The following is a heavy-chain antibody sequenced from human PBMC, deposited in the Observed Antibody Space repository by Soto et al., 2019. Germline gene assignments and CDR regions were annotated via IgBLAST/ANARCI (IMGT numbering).Heavy chain of an antibody. Sequence: PSVKVSCKASGYTFTGYYMHWVRQAPGQGLEWMGWTNPNSGGTNYAQKFQGWVTMTRDTSISTAYMELSRLRSDDTAVYYCARSSGYYSYYYYYYGMDVWGQGTTVTVSS. CDR1: GYTFTGYY. CDR2: TNPNSGGT. J-gene: IGHJ6*02. CDR3: ARSSGYYSYYYYYYGMDV. D-gene: IGHD3-3*01. V-gene: IGHV1-2*04.